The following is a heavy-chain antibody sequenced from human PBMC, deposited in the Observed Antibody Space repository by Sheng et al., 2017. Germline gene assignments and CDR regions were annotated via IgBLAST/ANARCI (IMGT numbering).Heavy chain of an antibody. CDR2: IIPIFGTA. CDR3: ARKWNMGWFDP. J-gene: IGHJ5*02. CDR1: GGTLSGYA. Sequence: QVQLVQSGAEVRKPGSSVKVSCKASGGTLSGYAISWMRQAPGQGLEWMGGIIPIFGTADYSQKFQDRVTITADEATSTAYMELSSLRSDDAAVYFCARKWNMGWFDPWGEGSLVTVSS. D-gene: IGHD1-1*01. V-gene: IGHV1-69*01.